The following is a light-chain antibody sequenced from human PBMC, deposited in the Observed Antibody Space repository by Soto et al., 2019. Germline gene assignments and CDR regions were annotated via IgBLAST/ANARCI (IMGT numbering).Light chain of an antibody. Sequence: DIQTTQSPPTLSGSVGDRVTLTCRASHNIINYLNRYQQEPGKAPTLLIYDASSLESGVPSRFSGSGSGTEFTLTISSLQPDDFATYYCQQYNSYSPVTFGGGTKVDIK. CDR1: HNIINY. J-gene: IGKJ4*01. CDR3: QQYNSYSPVT. V-gene: IGKV1-5*01. CDR2: DAS.